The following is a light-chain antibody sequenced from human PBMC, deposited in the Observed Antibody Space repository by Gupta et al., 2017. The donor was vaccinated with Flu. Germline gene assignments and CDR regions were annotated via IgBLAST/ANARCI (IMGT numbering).Light chain of an antibody. J-gene: IGLJ3*02. CDR2: DND. CDR1: SSSIGNNY. CDR3: GTWDVSLTAVV. V-gene: IGLV1-51*01. Sequence: QSVLTQPPSVSAAPGPKVTISCSGSSSSIGNNYVSWYQQFPGTAPKLLIYDNDKRPSGTPDRFSGSKSGTSAAPGIAGLQTGDEANYYCGTWDVSLTAVVFGGGTKLTVL.